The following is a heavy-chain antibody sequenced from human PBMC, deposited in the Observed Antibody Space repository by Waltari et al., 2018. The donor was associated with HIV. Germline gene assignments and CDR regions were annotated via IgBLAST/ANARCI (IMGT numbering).Heavy chain of an antibody. J-gene: IGHJ4*01. CDR2: ISSGGGP. CDR1: FIFSNFV. Sequence: FIFSNFVMHWFRQAPGKGLEYVSGISSGGGPYYAKSVRGRFTISRDNSKNTVYLQMESLRGEDTAVYFCARGDYYDSSGPANYWGQGTLVTVSS. CDR3: ARGDYYDSSGPANY. D-gene: IGHD3-22*01. V-gene: IGHV3-64*01.